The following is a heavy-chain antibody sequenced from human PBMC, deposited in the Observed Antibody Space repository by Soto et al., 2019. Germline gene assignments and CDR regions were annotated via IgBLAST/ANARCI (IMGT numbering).Heavy chain of an antibody. J-gene: IGHJ4*02. D-gene: IGHD5-18*01. Sequence: QVTLKESGPVLVKPTETLTLTCTVSGFSLSNARMGVSWIRQPPGKALEWLAHIFSNDEKSYSTSLKSRLTISKDTSKSQVVLTMTNMDPVDTATYYCARIRRESGYGYGPDRAACYFGYWGEGTLVTVSS. CDR2: IFSNDEK. CDR3: ARIRRESGYGYGPDRAACYFGY. CDR1: GFSLSNARMG. V-gene: IGHV2-26*01.